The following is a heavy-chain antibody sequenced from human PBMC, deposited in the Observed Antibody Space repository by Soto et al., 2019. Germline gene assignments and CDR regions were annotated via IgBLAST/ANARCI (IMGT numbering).Heavy chain of an antibody. CDR2: VYYTGST. Sequence: SETLSLTCSVSGGSISGSYWSWIRQSPGKGLEWLGYVYYTGSTNYSPSLRSRVSISVDTSKNEFSLRLSSVTAADTAVYFCARSVAVPGAPTDYWGQGTQVTVSS. J-gene: IGHJ4*02. V-gene: IGHV4-59*01. D-gene: IGHD6-19*01. CDR1: GGSISGSY. CDR3: ARSVAVPGAPTDY.